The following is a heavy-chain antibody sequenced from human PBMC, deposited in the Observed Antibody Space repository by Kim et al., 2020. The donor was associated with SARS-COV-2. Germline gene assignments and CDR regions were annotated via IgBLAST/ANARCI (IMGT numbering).Heavy chain of an antibody. CDR1: GFTVSSNY. J-gene: IGHJ3*02. CDR3: ARVSITMMRRDHAFDI. D-gene: IGHD3-22*01. Sequence: GGSLRLSCAASGFTVSSNYMSWVRQAPGKGLEWVSVIYSGGSTYYADSVKGRFTISRDNSKNTLYLQMNSLRAEDTAVYYCARVSITMMRRDHAFDIWGQGTMVTVSS. CDR2: IYSGGST. V-gene: IGHV3-53*01.